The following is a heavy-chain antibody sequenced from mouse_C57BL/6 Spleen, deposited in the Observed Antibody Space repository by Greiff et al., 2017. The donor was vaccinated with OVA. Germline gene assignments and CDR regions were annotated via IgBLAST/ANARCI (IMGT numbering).Heavy chain of an antibody. CDR3: AREGNSNYYAMDY. D-gene: IGHD2-1*01. Sequence: EVQGVESGGGLVKPGGSLKLSCAASGFTFSSYAMSWVRQTPEKRLEWVATISDGGSYTYYPDNVQGRFTISRDNAKNNLYLQMSHLKSEDAAMYYCAREGNSNYYAMDYWGQGTSVTVSS. CDR1: GFTFSSYA. CDR2: ISDGGSYT. J-gene: IGHJ4*01. V-gene: IGHV5-4*01.